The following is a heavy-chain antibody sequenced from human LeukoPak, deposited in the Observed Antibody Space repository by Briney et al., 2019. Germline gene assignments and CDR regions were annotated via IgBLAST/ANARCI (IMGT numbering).Heavy chain of an antibody. CDR2: INSDGINT. CDR1: GFTFSNYR. CDR3: ARVSYYDFFDY. J-gene: IGHJ4*02. Sequence: GGSLRLSCAASGFTFSNYRMHWVRQAPGDGLVWVSRINSDGINTSYADSVKGRLTISRDNAKNTLNMQMNSLRAEDTAVYYCARVSYYDFFDYWGQGTLFTVSS. V-gene: IGHV3-74*01. D-gene: IGHD3-22*01.